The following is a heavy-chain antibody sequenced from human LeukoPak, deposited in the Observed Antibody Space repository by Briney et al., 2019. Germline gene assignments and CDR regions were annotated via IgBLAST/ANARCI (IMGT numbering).Heavy chain of an antibody. CDR1: GFTFSSYS. Sequence: GGSLRLSCAAPGFTFSSYSMNWVRQAPGKGLEWVSSISSSSSYIYYADSVKGRFTISRDNAKNSLYLQMNSLRAEDTAVYYCARDPPVGYDILTGQIRDYWGQGTLVTVSS. CDR3: ARDPPVGYDILTGQIRDY. D-gene: IGHD3-9*01. J-gene: IGHJ4*02. V-gene: IGHV3-21*01. CDR2: ISSSSSYI.